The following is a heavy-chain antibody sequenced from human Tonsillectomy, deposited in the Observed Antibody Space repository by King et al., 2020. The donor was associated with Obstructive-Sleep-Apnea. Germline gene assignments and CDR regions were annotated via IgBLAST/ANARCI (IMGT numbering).Heavy chain of an antibody. D-gene: IGHD3-10*01. V-gene: IGHV1-2*02. CDR2: KKRKRGGK. J-gene: IGHJ6*02. Sequence: QRVQSGAEVKKPGASVKVSGKECGERGTGDERKGGGKEKGKGREGRGGKKRKRGGKKHAKNVKGRVTMTRDTSISTAYMELSRLRSDDTAVYYCTRGGFVGEPPYYYYYYGMDVWGQGTTVTVSS. CDR3: TRGGFVGEPPYYYYYYGMDV. CDR1: GERGTGDE.